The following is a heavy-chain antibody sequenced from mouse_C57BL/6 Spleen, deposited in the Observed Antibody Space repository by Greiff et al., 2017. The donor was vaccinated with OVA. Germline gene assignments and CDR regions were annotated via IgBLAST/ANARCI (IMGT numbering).Heavy chain of an antibody. D-gene: IGHD1-1*01. CDR1: GYTFTSYW. CDR3: ARQPPHYYYGSSYGY. Sequence: QVQLQQPGAELVKPGASVKLSCKASGYTFTSYWMHWVKQRPGQGLEWIGMIHPNSGSTNYNEKFKSKATLTVDKSSGTAYMQLSSLTSEDSAVYYCARQPPHYYYGSSYGYWGQGTTLTVSS. V-gene: IGHV1-64*01. CDR2: IHPNSGST. J-gene: IGHJ2*01.